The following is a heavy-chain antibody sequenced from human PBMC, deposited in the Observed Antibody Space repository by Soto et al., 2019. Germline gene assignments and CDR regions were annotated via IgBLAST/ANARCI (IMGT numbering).Heavy chain of an antibody. D-gene: IGHD6-6*01. J-gene: IGHJ4*02. CDR3: ARLAYSTSSCFDS. CDR1: GGSISTTSYY. CDR2: IYYSGAT. V-gene: IGHV4-39*01. Sequence: SETLSLTCTVSGGSISTTSYYWGWIRQPPGKGLEWIATIYYSGATFYNPSLKSRVTISVDTSKNQFSLKVTSVTAADTAFYYCARLAYSTSSCFDSWGQGPLVTVSS.